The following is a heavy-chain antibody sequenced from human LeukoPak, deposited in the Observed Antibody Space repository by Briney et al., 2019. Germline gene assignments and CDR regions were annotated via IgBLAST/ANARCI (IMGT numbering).Heavy chain of an antibody. D-gene: IGHD3-10*01. CDR2: INHSGST. Sequence: SETLSLTCAVYGGSFSGYYWSWIRQPPGKGLEWIGEINHSGSTNYNPSLKSRVTISVDTSKNQFSLKLSSVPAADTAVYYCARWCGSGSYYDDYWGQGTLVTVSS. CDR1: GGSFSGYY. CDR3: ARWCGSGSYYDDY. J-gene: IGHJ4*02. V-gene: IGHV4-34*01.